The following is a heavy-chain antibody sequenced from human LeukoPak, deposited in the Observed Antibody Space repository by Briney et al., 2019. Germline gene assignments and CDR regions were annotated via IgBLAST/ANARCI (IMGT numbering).Heavy chain of an antibody. CDR3: ARDVEYSSSHSVYYYGMDV. Sequence: PAGRSLRLSCAASGFTFSSYAMHWVRQAPGKGLEWVAVIWYDGSNKYYADSVKGRFTISRDNSKNTLYLQMNRLRAEDTAVYSCARDVEYSSSHSVYYYGMDVWGQGTTVTVSS. D-gene: IGHD6-6*01. J-gene: IGHJ6*02. CDR2: IWYDGSNK. CDR1: GFTFSSYA. V-gene: IGHV3-33*08.